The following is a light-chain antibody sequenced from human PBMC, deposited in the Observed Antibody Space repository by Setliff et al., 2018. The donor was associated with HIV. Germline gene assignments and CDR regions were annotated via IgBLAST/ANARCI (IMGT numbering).Light chain of an antibody. Sequence: QSVLTQPPSASGTPGQKVTISCSGGVSNIGRNSVFWYQQLPGTAPKLLMYNNDQRPSGVPDRFSGSKSGTSASLAIADLRSGDEADYYCATSDDSLSAVVFGGGTKVTVL. CDR3: ATSDDSLSAVV. CDR2: NND. V-gene: IGLV1-47*02. J-gene: IGLJ2*01. CDR1: VSNIGRNS.